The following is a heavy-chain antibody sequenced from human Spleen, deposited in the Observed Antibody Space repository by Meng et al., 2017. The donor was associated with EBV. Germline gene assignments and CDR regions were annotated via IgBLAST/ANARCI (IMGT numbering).Heavy chain of an antibody. J-gene: IGHJ4*02. Sequence: QGQLTQWGAGLLKPSETLSLPCAVYGGSFSDSYWSWIRQPPGKGLEWIGEINHVGSTNYNPSLKSRVIMSVDTSKNQFSLRLSSVTAADAAVYYCARTLRERLFDWFWSQGTLVTVSS. CDR3: ARTLRERLFDWF. V-gene: IGHV4-34*01. CDR1: GGSFSDSY. D-gene: IGHD3-9*01. CDR2: INHVGST.